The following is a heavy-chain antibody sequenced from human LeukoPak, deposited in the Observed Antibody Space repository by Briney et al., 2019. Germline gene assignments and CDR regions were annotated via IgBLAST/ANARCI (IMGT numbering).Heavy chain of an antibody. CDR3: ARGSRELYYFDY. V-gene: IGHV4-59*01. J-gene: IGHJ4*02. CDR2: IYYSGST. Sequence: SETLSLTCTVSGGAISSYYWSWIRQPPGKGLEWIGYIYYSGSTKYNPSLKSRVTISVDASKTQFSLKLNSVTAADTAVYYCARGSRELYYFDYWGQGTLVTVSS. CDR1: GGAISSYY. D-gene: IGHD1-7*01.